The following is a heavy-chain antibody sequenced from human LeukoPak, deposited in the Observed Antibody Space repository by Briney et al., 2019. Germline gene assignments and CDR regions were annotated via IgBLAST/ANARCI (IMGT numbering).Heavy chain of an antibody. V-gene: IGHV3-23*01. CDR2: ISGSGGST. D-gene: IGHD3-3*01. J-gene: IGHJ6*02. CDR3: AKGGTYYDFWSGSYYGMDV. CDR1: GFTFSSYA. Sequence: PGRSLRLSCAASGFTFSSYAMSWVRQAPGKGLEWVSAISGSGGSTYYADSVKGRFTISRDNSKNTLYLQMNSLRAEDTAVYYCAKGGTYYDFWSGSYYGMDVWGQGTTVTVSS.